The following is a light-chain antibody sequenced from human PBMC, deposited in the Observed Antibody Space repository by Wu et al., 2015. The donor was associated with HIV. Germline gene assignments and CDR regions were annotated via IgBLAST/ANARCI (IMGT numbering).Light chain of an antibody. CDR1: QGFGSY. CDR3: QQYYSFPRT. V-gene: IGKV1-8*01. J-gene: IGKJ1*01. CDR2: AAS. Sequence: AIRITQSPSSLSASTGDRVTITCRASQGFGSYLAWYQQKPGKAPKVLIYAASTLQSGVPSRFSGSGSGTEFNLTISRLQSEDFATYYCQQYYSFPRTFGQGTKVEIK.